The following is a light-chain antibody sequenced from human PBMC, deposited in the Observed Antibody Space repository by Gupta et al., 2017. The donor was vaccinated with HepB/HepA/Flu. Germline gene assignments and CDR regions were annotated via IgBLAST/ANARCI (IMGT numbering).Light chain of an antibody. V-gene: IGLV3-21*02. CDR1: NIGMKS. Sequence: SYLLPQTPSVPVAPGQTAQITCEGDNIGMKSVHWYLRKPGQAPVLVVYDDYDRPSGIPELFSGSHTGSAATLTINRVEAGDEADYYCQVWDSDSDNVVFGGGTKLTVL. CDR3: QVWDSDSDNVV. J-gene: IGLJ3*02. CDR2: DDY.